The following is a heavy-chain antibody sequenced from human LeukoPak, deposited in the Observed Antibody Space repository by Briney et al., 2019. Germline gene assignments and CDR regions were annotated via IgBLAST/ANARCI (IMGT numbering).Heavy chain of an antibody. V-gene: IGHV3-53*01. D-gene: IGHD5-18*01. Sequence: GGSLRLSCAVSGFTVSSNYMNWVRQAPGKGLEWVSIIYSGGTTYYADSVKGRFTISRDNSKNTLYLQMNSLRAEDTAVYYCTRDGSGYSYDGAFDYWGQGTLVTVSS. J-gene: IGHJ4*02. CDR3: TRDGSGYSYDGAFDY. CDR2: IYSGGTT. CDR1: GFTVSSNY.